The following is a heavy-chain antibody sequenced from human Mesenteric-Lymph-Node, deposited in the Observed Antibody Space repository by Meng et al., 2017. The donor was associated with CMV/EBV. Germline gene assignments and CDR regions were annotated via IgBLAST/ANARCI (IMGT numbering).Heavy chain of an antibody. V-gene: IGHV4-34*01. J-gene: IGHJ4*02. CDR1: GGSFSGYY. D-gene: IGHD2-21*01. CDR2: ISHSGST. Sequence: SETLSLTCAVYGGSFSGYYWSWIRQPPGKGLEWIGEISHSGSTNYNPSLKSRVTISVDTSKNQFSLKLSSVTAADTAVYYCARSLRVNFGFYSDYWGQGTLVTVSS. CDR3: ARSLRVNFGFYSDY.